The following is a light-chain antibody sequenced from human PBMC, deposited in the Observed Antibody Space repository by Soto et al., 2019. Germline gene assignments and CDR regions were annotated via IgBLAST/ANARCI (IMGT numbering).Light chain of an antibody. V-gene: IGKV3-20*01. CDR1: QCDSSNY. Sequence: EIVLTQSPGTLSLAPGERATLSCRDSQCDSSNYLAWYQQKPGQAPRLLIYGASNRATGIPDTFRGSGSGTDFTLTIVRLEHEDFAVYYCQQCGSSPYTVGQGTKLEI. CDR3: QQCGSSPYT. CDR2: GAS. J-gene: IGKJ2*01.